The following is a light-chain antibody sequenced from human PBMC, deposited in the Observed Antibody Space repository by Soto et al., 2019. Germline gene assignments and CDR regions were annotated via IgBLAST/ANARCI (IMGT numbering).Light chain of an antibody. J-gene: IGKJ4*01. CDR2: DAS. CDR3: QQFSSYPLT. V-gene: IGKV3-11*01. CDR1: QSVSSY. Sequence: EIVLTQSPATLSVSPGARAPLSCRASQSVSSYLAWYQQKPGQAPRLLIYDASNRATGIPAGFSGSGSGTDFTLTISRLEPEDFAVYYCQQFSSYPLTFGGGTKVDIK.